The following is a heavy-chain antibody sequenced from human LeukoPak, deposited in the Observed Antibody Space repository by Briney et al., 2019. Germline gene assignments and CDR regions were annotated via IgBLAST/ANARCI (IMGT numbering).Heavy chain of an antibody. J-gene: IGHJ5*02. CDR1: GGSFSGYY. CDR3: VRGKRKLTVVRGVPSWFDP. CDR2: INHSGST. Sequence: PSETLSLTCAVYGGSFSGYYWSWIRQPPGKGLEWIGEINHSGSTNYNPSLKSRVTISVDTSKNQFSLKLSSVTAADTAVYYCVRGKRKLTVVRGVPSWFDPWGQGTLVTVSS. D-gene: IGHD3-10*01. V-gene: IGHV4-34*01.